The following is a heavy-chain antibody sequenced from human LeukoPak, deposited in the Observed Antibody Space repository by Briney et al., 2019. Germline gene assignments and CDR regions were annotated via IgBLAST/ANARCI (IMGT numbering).Heavy chain of an antibody. J-gene: IGHJ5*02. CDR1: GFTVSSNY. V-gene: IGHV3-53*01. CDR3: AKVEWFRWFDP. Sequence: GGSLRLSCAASGFTVSSNYMSWVRQAPGKGLEWVSVIYSGGSTYYADSVKGRFTISRDNSKNTLYLQMNSLRAEDTAVYYCAKVEWFRWFDPWGQGTLVTVSS. D-gene: IGHD3-3*01. CDR2: IYSGGST.